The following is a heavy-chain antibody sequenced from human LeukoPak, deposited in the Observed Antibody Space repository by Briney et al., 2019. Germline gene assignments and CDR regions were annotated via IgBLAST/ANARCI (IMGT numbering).Heavy chain of an antibody. D-gene: IGHD1-26*01. CDR3: AKDPHRSGSYHQN. Sequence: GGSLRLSCAASGFTFSSYGMSWVRQAPGKGLEWVSAISGSGGSTYYADSVKGRFTISRDNSKNTLYLQMNSLRAEDTAVYYCAKDPHRSGSYHQNWGQGTLVTVSS. CDR1: GFTFSSYG. CDR2: ISGSGGST. J-gene: IGHJ4*02. V-gene: IGHV3-23*01.